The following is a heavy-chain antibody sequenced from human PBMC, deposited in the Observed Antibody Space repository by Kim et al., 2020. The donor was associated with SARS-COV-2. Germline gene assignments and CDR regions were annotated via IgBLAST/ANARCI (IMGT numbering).Heavy chain of an antibody. CDR3: ASPNGAPSYYDSSGYPGGDAFDI. V-gene: IGHV3-53*01. CDR1: GFTVSSNY. Sequence: GGSLRLSCAASGFTVSSNYMSWVRQAPGKGLEWVSVIYSGGSTYYADSVKGRFTISRDNSKNTLYLQMNSLRAEDTAVYYCASPNGAPSYYDSSGYPGGDAFDIWVQWTMVTVSP. J-gene: IGHJ3*02. CDR2: IYSGGST. D-gene: IGHD3-22*01.